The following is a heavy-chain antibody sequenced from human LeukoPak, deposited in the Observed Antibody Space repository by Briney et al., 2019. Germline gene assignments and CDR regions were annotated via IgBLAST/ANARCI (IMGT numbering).Heavy chain of an antibody. Sequence: GGSLRLSCATSGFNFSSYWMSWVRQAPGKGMEWVANIEEDGGEKYYVDSVKGLFTISRDNAKNSLYLQMNSLRAEDTAVYYCAREGGDIADTGFDYWGQGTLVTVSS. CDR2: IEEDGGEK. D-gene: IGHD2-15*01. V-gene: IGHV3-7*01. CDR3: AREGGDIADTGFDY. CDR1: GFNFSSYW. J-gene: IGHJ4*02.